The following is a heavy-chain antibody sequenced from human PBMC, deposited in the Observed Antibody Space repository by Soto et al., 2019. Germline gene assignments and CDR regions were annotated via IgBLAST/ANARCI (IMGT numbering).Heavy chain of an antibody. J-gene: IGHJ4*02. D-gene: IGHD3-22*01. CDR1: GFTFSDYG. CDR2: ISGGGSTT. V-gene: IGHV3-23*01. Sequence: EVQLLESGGGLVQPGGSLSLSCAVSGFTFSDYGMSWVRQAPGKGLEWVSFISGGGSTTYYADSVKGRFTISRDNPKNTLYLQMNSLSAEDTAVYYCVKDKKREGMIVVVMTSGFDFWGQGTLVSVSS. CDR3: VKDKKREGMIVVVMTSGFDF.